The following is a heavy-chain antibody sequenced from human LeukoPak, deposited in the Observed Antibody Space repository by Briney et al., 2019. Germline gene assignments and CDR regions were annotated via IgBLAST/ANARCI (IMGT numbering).Heavy chain of an antibody. J-gene: IGHJ4*02. CDR3: ARDLGEGAKRDLDF. Sequence: ASVKVSCTTSGYRFSYYGISWVRQAPGQGLQWMGWINTYNGNTEYAQSLQGRATMTIDTATATAYLEVRSLISDDTAVYYCARDLGEGAKRDLDFWGQGTLVTVSS. V-gene: IGHV1-18*01. CDR2: INTYNGNT. D-gene: IGHD1-26*01. CDR1: GYRFSYYG.